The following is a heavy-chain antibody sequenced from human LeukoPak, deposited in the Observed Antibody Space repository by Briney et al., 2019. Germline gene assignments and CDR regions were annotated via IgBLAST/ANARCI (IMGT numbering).Heavy chain of an antibody. Sequence: SETLSLTCTVSGGSINNYYWNWIRQPPGKGLQWIGYISYSGSTNYNPSLKSRVTISVDTSKNQFSLKLSSVTAADTAVYYCARVARYYDILTGSNDAFDIWGQGTMVTVSS. D-gene: IGHD3-9*01. J-gene: IGHJ3*02. CDR1: GGSINNYY. CDR3: ARVARYYDILTGSNDAFDI. CDR2: ISYSGST. V-gene: IGHV4-59*01.